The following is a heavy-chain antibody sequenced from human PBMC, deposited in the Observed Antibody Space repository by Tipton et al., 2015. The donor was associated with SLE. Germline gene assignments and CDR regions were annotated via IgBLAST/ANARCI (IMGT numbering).Heavy chain of an antibody. CDR1: GGSVSSGSYY. Sequence: TLSLTCTVSGGSVSSGSYYWSWIRQPPGKGLEWIGYIYYSGSTNYNPSLKSRVTISVDTSKNQFSLKLSSVTAADTAVYYCARARGNYALGYWGQGTLVTVSS. CDR3: ARARGNYALGY. CDR2: IYYSGST. V-gene: IGHV4-61*01. D-gene: IGHD3-22*01. J-gene: IGHJ4*02.